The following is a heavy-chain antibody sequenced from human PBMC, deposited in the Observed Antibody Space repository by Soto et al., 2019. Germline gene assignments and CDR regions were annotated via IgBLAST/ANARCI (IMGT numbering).Heavy chain of an antibody. J-gene: IGHJ6*02. CDR3: VRDKYGVTSAYGMDV. V-gene: IGHV3-48*01. CDR2: ISSSTI. CDR1: GFTFSSYS. D-gene: IGHD2-21*02. Sequence: PGGSLRLSCAASGFTFSSYSMNWVRQAPGKGLEWVSYISSSTIYYADSVKGRFTISRDNAKNSLYLQMNSLRAEDTAVYYCVRDKYGVTSAYGMDVWGQGTTVTVSS.